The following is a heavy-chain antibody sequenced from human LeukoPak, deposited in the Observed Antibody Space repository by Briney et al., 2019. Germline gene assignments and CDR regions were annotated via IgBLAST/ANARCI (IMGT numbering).Heavy chain of an antibody. CDR2: ISWNSGSI. V-gene: IGHV3-9*01. J-gene: IGHJ4*02. CDR1: GFTFDDYA. CDR3: AKGYSSGWYDPWFDY. Sequence: SLRLSCAASGFTFDDYAMHWVRQAPGKGLEWVSGISWNSGSIGYADSVKGRFTISRDNAKDSLYLQMNSLRAEDTALYYCAKGYSSGWYDPWFDYWGQGTLVTVSS. D-gene: IGHD6-19*01.